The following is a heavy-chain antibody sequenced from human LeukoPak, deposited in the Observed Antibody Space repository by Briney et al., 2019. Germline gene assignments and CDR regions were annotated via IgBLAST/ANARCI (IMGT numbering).Heavy chain of an antibody. J-gene: IGHJ6*03. V-gene: IGHV3-72*01. CDR2: TRNKANSYTT. Sequence: GGSLRLSCVASGFTFSNYPMNWVRQAPGKGLEWVGRTRNKANSYTTEYAASVKGRFTISRDDSKNSLYLQMNSLKTEDTAVYYCARWSGTRGNYYMDVWGKGTTVTVSS. CDR3: ARWSGTRGNYYMDV. CDR1: GFTFSNYP. D-gene: IGHD1-7*01.